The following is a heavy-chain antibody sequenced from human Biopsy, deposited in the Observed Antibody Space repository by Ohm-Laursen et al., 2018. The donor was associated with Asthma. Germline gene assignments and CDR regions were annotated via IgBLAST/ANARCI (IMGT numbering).Heavy chain of an antibody. V-gene: IGHV4-30-4*01. D-gene: IGHD6-19*01. CDR3: ARASVAASSNWFDP. CDR1: GASIKTDDHY. Sequence: TLSLTCSVSGASIKTDDHYWSWLRQPPGKGLGWFGFIHYSGSTSYNPSLKGGVTISVDTSKNQFSLKLSSVTAADTAVYYCARASVAASSNWFDPWGQGTLVTVSS. CDR2: IHYSGST. J-gene: IGHJ5*02.